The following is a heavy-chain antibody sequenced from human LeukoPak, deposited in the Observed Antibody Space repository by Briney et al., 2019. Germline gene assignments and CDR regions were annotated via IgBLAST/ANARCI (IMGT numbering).Heavy chain of an antibody. CDR2: ISGSGGST. J-gene: IGHJ4*02. D-gene: IGHD3-16*02. V-gene: IGHV3-23*01. CDR3: AKVGWGSYRAGPFDY. Sequence: PGGSLRLSCAASGFTFSSYAMSWVRQAPGKGLEWVSAISGSGGSTYYADSVKGRFTISRDNSKNTPYLQMNSLRAEDTAVYYCAKVGWGSYRAGPFDYWGQGTLVTVSS. CDR1: GFTFSSYA.